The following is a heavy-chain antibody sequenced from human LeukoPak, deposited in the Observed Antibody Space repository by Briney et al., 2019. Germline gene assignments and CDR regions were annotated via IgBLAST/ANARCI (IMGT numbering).Heavy chain of an antibody. Sequence: GGSLRLSCAASGFNVISNYMTRVRQAPGKGLEWVSVIFNGGSTYYADSVKGRFTISRDNSKNTLYLQTSSLRGEDTAVYYCVRVNDYGDRNLYYFGYWGQGTLVTVSS. CDR1: GFNVISNY. CDR3: VRVNDYGDRNLYYFGY. CDR2: IFNGGST. V-gene: IGHV3-66*01. J-gene: IGHJ4*02. D-gene: IGHD4-17*01.